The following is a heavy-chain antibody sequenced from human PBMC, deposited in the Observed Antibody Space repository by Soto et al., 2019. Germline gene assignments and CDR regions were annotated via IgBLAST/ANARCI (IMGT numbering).Heavy chain of an antibody. Sequence: QVQLQESGPGLVKPSGTLSLTCAVSSGSISSSNWWSWVRQPPGKGLEWIGEIYHSGSTNYNPSLKSRVTISVNKSKNPFSLKLSSGTAADTAVYYCARRVYCSGGSCLPANWFDPWGQGTLVTVSS. D-gene: IGHD2-15*01. V-gene: IGHV4-4*02. CDR1: SGSISSSNW. CDR3: ARRVYCSGGSCLPANWFDP. J-gene: IGHJ5*02. CDR2: IYHSGST.